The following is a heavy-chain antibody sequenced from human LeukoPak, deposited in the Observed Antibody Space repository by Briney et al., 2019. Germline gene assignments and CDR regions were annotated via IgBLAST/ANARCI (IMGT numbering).Heavy chain of an antibody. D-gene: IGHD4-17*01. Sequence: GGSLRLSCAASRFTFSTFAMSWVRQAPGKGLEWISAISGSGDRTYYADSVRGRFTFSRDNSKNTLYLQMNSLRAEDTAVYYCARDYGDHHFDYWGQGTLVTVSS. CDR3: ARDYGDHHFDY. V-gene: IGHV3-23*01. CDR1: RFTFSTFA. J-gene: IGHJ4*02. CDR2: ISGSGDRT.